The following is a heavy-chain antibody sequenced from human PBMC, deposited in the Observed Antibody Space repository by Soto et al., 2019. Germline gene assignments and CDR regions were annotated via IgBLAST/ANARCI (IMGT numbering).Heavy chain of an antibody. Sequence: RASVKVSCKASGFDFGSFGIQFLRQTRGRGLEWIGWIVVASGRTNYARQFQGRVAFSRDISSTTAYMDLYDLKSDDTAVYFCSADHPHTAIGWPVWGQGTTVTVSS. CDR3: SADHPHTAIGWPV. J-gene: IGHJ6*02. CDR1: GFDFGSFG. CDR2: IVVASGRT. V-gene: IGHV1-58*02.